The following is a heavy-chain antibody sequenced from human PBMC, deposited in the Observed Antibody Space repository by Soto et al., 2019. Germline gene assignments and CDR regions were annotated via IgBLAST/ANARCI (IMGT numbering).Heavy chain of an antibody. V-gene: IGHV3-30-3*01. CDR3: ARRSPGDGYKTLDC. J-gene: IGHJ4*02. D-gene: IGHD5-12*01. Sequence: QVQLVESGGGVVQPGRSLRLSCAASGFTFSSYAMHWVRQAPGKGLEWVAVISYDGSNKDYADSVKGRFTVSRDDFKNARYLQMNSLRAEDTAVYYCARRSPGDGYKTLDCLGQGTLVPVSS. CDR2: ISYDGSNK. CDR1: GFTFSSYA.